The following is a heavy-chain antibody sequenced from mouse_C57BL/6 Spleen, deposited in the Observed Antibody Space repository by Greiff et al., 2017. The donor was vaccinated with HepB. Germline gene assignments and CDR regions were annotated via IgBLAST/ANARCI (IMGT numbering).Heavy chain of an antibody. CDR1: GYTFTSYG. D-gene: IGHD2-5*01. V-gene: IGHV1-81*01. Sequence: VKLQESGAELARPGASVKLSCKASGYTFTSYGISWVKQRTGQGLEWIGEIYPRSGNTYYNEKFKGKATLTADKSSSTAYMELRSLTSEDSAVYFCASYYSNYGYFDVWGTGTTVTVSS. J-gene: IGHJ1*03. CDR3: ASYYSNYGYFDV. CDR2: IYPRSGNT.